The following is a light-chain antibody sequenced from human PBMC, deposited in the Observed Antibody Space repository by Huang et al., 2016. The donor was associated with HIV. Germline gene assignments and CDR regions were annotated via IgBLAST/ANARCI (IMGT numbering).Light chain of an antibody. CDR3: QQYYSSSHT. CDR2: AAS. CDR1: QGISNS. V-gene: IGKV1-NL1*01. Sequence: DIQMTQSPSSLSASVGDRATITCRASQGISNSLAWYQQKPGKAPKLLLYAASRLESGVPSRFSGSGSGTDYTLTISSLQPEDFATYYCQQYYSSSHTFGQGTKLEIK. J-gene: IGKJ2*01.